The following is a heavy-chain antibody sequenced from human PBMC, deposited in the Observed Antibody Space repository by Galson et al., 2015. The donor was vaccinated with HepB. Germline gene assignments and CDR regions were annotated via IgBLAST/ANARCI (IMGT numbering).Heavy chain of an antibody. D-gene: IGHD5-12*01. CDR3: ARIVATMYYYYGMDV. V-gene: IGHV2-70*01. CDR1: GFSLSTSGMC. Sequence: PALVKPTQPLTLTCTFSGFSLSTSGMCVSLIRQPPGKALEWLALIDWDDDKYYSTSLKTRLTISKDTSKNQVVLTMTNMDPVDTATYYCARIVATMYYYYGMDVWGQGTTVTVSS. CDR2: IDWDDDK. J-gene: IGHJ6*02.